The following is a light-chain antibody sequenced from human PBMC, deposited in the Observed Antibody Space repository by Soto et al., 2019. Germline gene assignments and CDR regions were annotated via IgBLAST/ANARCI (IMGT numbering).Light chain of an antibody. CDR2: SNN. CDR3: AAWDDSLNGVV. V-gene: IGLV1-44*01. CDR1: SSNIGSKT. J-gene: IGLJ2*01. Sequence: QSVLTQPASASGTPGQRVTISCSGSSSNIGSKTVNWYQQLPGTAPKLLIYSNNQRPSGVPDRFSGSKSGTSASLAISGLQSEDEAEYYCAAWDDSLNGVVFGGGTKLTVL.